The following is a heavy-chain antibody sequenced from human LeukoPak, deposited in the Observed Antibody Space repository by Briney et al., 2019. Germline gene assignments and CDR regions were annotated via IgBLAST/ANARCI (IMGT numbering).Heavy chain of an antibody. CDR3: ARRGSARTLDY. D-gene: IGHD3-16*01. CDR1: GESFSGYY. CDR2: INHSGST. Sequence: PSETLSLTCAVYGESFSGYYWNWIRQSPGKGLEWTGEINHSGSTNYNPSLKSRVTVSVDTSKNQFFLKLRSVTAADTAMYYCARRGSARTLDYWGQGTLVTVSS. V-gene: IGHV4-34*01. J-gene: IGHJ4*02.